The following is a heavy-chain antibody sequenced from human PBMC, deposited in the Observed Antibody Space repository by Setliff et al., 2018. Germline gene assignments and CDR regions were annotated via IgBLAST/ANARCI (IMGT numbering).Heavy chain of an antibody. CDR2: INPHSGGT. CDR1: GYTFTGYY. D-gene: IGHD3-22*01. V-gene: IGHV1-2*02. CDR3: ARDRKEVVISPSQAAFDI. Sequence: ASVKVSCKASGYTFTGYYIHWVRQAPGQGLEWMGWINPHSGGTNFPQTFQGRVTMTRDTSINTAYMELSRLTCDDTVVYYCARDRKEVVISPSQAAFDIWGQGTMVTV. J-gene: IGHJ3*02.